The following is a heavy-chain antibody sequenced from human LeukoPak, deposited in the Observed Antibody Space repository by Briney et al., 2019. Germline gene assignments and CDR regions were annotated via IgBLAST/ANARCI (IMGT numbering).Heavy chain of an antibody. V-gene: IGHV1-3*01. Sequence: KFQGRVTITRDTSASTAYMELSSLRSEDTAVYYCARDVQYSSSPWGQGTLVTVSS. J-gene: IGHJ5*02. D-gene: IGHD6-6*01. CDR3: ARDVQYSSSP.